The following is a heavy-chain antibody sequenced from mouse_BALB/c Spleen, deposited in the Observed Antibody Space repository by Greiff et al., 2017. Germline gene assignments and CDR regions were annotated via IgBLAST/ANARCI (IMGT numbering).Heavy chain of an antibody. V-gene: IGHV2-9*02. CDR3: ARQLGKATWFAY. J-gene: IGHJ3*01. Sequence: VKLMESGPGLVAPSQSLSITCTVSGFSLTSYGVHWVRQPPGKGLEWLGVIWAGGSTNYNSALMSRLSISKDNSKSQVFLKMNSLQTDDTAMYYCARQLGKATWFAYWGQGTLVTVSA. CDR1: GFSLTSYG. CDR2: IWAGGST. D-gene: IGHD3-1*01.